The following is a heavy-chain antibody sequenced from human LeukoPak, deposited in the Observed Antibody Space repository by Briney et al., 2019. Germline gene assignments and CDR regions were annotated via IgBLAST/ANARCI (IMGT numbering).Heavy chain of an antibody. CDR1: GFSPRGGTF. CDR2: TAHRGNT. CDR3: TRVTRNSGWFFDY. V-gene: IGHV4-38-2*01. Sequence: SETLSLTCDVSGFSPRGGTFWAWIRQPPGMGLEWIGSTAHRGNTYYNPSLKGRVSISTDGSKNQFSLSLTSVTAADTATYYCTRVTRNSGWFFDYWGPGTLATVYS. D-gene: IGHD6-19*01. J-gene: IGHJ4*02.